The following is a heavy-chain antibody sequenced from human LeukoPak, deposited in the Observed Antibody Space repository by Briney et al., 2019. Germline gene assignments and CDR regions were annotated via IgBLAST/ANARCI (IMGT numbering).Heavy chain of an antibody. D-gene: IGHD5-24*01. V-gene: IGHV1-69*02. Sequence: SVKVSCKASGGTFSSYTISWVRQAPGQGLEWMGRIIPILGIANYAQKFQGRVTITADKSTSTAYMELSSLRSEDTAVYYCAIGADGYNPLVLYYMDVWGKGTTVTVYS. J-gene: IGHJ6*03. CDR2: IIPILGIA. CDR1: GGTFSSYT. CDR3: AIGADGYNPLVLYYMDV.